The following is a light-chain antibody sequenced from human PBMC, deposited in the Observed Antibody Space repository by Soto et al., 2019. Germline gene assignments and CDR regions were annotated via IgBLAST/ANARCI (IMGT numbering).Light chain of an antibody. CDR2: GAS. J-gene: IGKJ5*01. Sequence: EIVLTQSPGTLSLSPGERATLSCRASQSVSSSYLAWYQQKPGQAPRLLIYGASSRATGIPDRFSASGSGTDFTLTISRLEPEDFAVYYCQQYGGSPPFTFGQGIRLEIK. CDR1: QSVSSSY. V-gene: IGKV3-20*01. CDR3: QQYGGSPPFT.